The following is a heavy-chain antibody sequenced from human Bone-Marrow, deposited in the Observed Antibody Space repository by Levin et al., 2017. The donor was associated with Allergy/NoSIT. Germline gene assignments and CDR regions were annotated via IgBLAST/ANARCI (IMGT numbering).Heavy chain of an antibody. J-gene: IGHJ5*02. Sequence: ASVKVSCKASGYTFIDYYIHYLRQAPGQGLEWMGWMNPNTGGTRYREKFQGRVTMTRDTSITTAYMELTRLTSDDTAVYYCARGRYVDPTNWFDPWGQGTLVTVSS. V-gene: IGHV1-2*02. CDR2: MNPNTGGT. CDR1: GYTFIDYY. CDR3: ARGRYVDPTNWFDP. D-gene: IGHD3-9*01.